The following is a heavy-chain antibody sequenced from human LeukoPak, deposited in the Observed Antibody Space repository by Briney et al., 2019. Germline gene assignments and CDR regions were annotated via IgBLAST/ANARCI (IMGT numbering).Heavy chain of an antibody. CDR2: IYHSGST. D-gene: IGHD6-19*01. CDR3: ARVWSSGWYLNWFDP. CDR1: GGSISSGGYS. Sequence: SQTLSLTCAVSGGSISSGGYSWSWIRQPPGKGLEWIGYIYHSGSTYYNPSLKSRVTISVDRSKNQFSLKLSSVTAADTAVYYCARVWSSGWYLNWFDPWGQGTLVTVSS. V-gene: IGHV4-30-2*01. J-gene: IGHJ5*02.